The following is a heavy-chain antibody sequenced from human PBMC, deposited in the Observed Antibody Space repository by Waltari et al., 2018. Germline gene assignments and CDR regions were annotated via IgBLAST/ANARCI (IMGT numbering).Heavy chain of an antibody. V-gene: IGHV3-48*03. Sequence: EVQLVESGGGLVQPGGSLRLSCASSGFTFSSYEMHWVRQAPGKGLEWVSYISSSGNIIYYADSVKGRFTISRDNAKNSLYLQMNSLRAEDVAVYYCAREYTSGHFDYWGQGTLVTVSS. CDR3: AREYTSGHFDY. J-gene: IGHJ4*02. CDR2: ISSSGNII. CDR1: GFTFSSYE. D-gene: IGHD6-25*01.